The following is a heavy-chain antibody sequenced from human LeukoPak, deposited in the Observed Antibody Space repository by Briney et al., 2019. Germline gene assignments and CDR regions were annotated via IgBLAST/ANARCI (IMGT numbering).Heavy chain of an antibody. CDR2: ISGSGGST. J-gene: IGHJ3*02. Sequence: GGSRRLSCAASGFTFSSYAMSWFRQAPGKGLEWVSAISGSGGSTYYADSVKGRFTISRDNSKNTLYLQMNSLRAEDTAVYYCAKDGYGSGSYYPYAFDIWGQGTMVTVSS. V-gene: IGHV3-23*01. CDR3: AKDGYGSGSYYPYAFDI. D-gene: IGHD3-10*01. CDR1: GFTFSSYA.